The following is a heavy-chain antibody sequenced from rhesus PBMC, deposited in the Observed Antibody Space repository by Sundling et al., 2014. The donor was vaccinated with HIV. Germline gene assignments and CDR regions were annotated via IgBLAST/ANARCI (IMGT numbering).Heavy chain of an antibody. CDR1: GFTFGIYG. J-gene: IGHJ4*01. Sequence: EVQLVESGGGLVQPGGSLRLSCAASGFTFGIYGMYWVRQAPGKGLEWISTISSGGDRAYYADSVKGRFTISRDNSKNTLFLQMNSLRTEDAAVYYCAKDPWQLEAYWGQGVRVTVSS. D-gene: IGHD6-25*01. V-gene: IGHV3-103*01. CDR3: AKDPWQLEAY. CDR2: ISSGGDRA.